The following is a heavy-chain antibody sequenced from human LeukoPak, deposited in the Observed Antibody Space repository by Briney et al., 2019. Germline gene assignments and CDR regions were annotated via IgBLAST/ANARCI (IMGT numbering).Heavy chain of an antibody. CDR3: AREAFTMVRGVIIYYYYYMDV. CDR1: GDSINSHY. J-gene: IGHJ6*03. Sequence: SETLSLACSVSGDSINSHYWSWLRQPPGKGLEWIGYIHYTGSTNYNPSLKGRVTVSLDTSKKQFSLKLSSVTAADTAVYYCAREAFTMVRGVIIYYYYYMDVWGKGTTVTISS. D-gene: IGHD3-10*01. V-gene: IGHV4-59*11. CDR2: IHYTGST.